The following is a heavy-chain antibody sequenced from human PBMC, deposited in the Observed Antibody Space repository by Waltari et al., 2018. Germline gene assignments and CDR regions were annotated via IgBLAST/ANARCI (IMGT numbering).Heavy chain of an antibody. Sequence: EVQLVESGGGLVQPGGSLRLSCAASGFTFSSYWMRWVRQASGKGLGWVANIKQDGSEKYYVDSLKGRFTISRDNAKNSLYLQMNSLRAEDTAVYYCARDGCGGDCSPFEYWGQGTLVTVSS. D-gene: IGHD2-21*01. CDR3: ARDGCGGDCSPFEY. J-gene: IGHJ4*02. V-gene: IGHV3-7*01. CDR2: IKQDGSEK. CDR1: GFTFSSYW.